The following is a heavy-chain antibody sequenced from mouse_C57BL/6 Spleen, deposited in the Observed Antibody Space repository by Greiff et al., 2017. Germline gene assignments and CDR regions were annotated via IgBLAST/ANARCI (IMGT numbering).Heavy chain of an antibody. CDR3: ARNPYYYGSSPYYFDY. CDR2: IDPSDSYN. V-gene: IGHV1-50*01. J-gene: IGHJ2*01. Sequence: VQLQQPGAELVKPGASVKLSCKASGYTFTSYWMQWVKQRPGQGLEWIGEIDPSDSYNNYNQKFKGKATLNVDTSSSTAYMQLSSLTSEDAAVYYCARNPYYYGSSPYYFDYWGQGTTLTVSS. CDR1: GYTFTSYW. D-gene: IGHD1-1*01.